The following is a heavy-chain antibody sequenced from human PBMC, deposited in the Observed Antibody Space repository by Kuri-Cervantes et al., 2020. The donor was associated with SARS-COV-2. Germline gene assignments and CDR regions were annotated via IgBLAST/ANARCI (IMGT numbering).Heavy chain of an antibody. J-gene: IGHJ4*02. CDR3: AKDITVAGHFDY. CDR1: GFTFSSYA. Sequence: GGSLRLSCAASGFTFSSYAMSWVRQAPGKGLEWVSVIYCGGSSTYYADSVKGRFTISRENSKNTLYLQMNSLRAEDTAVYYCAKDITVAGHFDYWGQGTLVTVSS. CDR2: IYCGGSST. D-gene: IGHD6-19*01. V-gene: IGHV3-23*03.